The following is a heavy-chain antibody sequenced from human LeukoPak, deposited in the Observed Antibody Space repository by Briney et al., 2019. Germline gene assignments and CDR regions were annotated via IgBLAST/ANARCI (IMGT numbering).Heavy chain of an antibody. CDR3: TTDAGYNSRWYNW. D-gene: IGHD6-13*01. CDR2: IKSKSDGGTI. V-gene: IGHV3-15*01. CDR1: GFTFTNAW. J-gene: IGHJ4*02. Sequence: GGSLRLSCAASGFTFTNAWMSWVRQAPGKGLEWVGRIKSKSDGGTIEYGAPVKGRFTISRDDSKNTLYLQMNSLKAEDTAVYYCTTDAGYNSRWYNWWGQGTLATVSS.